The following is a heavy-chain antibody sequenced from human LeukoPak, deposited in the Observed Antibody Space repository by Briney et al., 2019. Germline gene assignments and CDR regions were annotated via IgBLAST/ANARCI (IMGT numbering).Heavy chain of an antibody. CDR2: IKQDGSEK. Sequence: PGGSLRLSCAASGFTFSSYWMSWVRQAPGKGLEWVANIKQDGSEKYYVDSVKGRFTISRDNAKNSLYLQMNSLRAEDTAVYYCARESAAAAGRGDWFDPWGQGTLVTVSS. V-gene: IGHV3-7*01. CDR3: ARESAAAAGRGDWFDP. D-gene: IGHD6-13*01. J-gene: IGHJ5*02. CDR1: GFTFSSYW.